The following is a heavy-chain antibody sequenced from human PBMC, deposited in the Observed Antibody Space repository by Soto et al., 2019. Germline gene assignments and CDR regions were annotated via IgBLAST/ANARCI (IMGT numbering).Heavy chain of an antibody. Sequence: GASVKVSCKASGGTFSSYAISWVRQAPGQGLEWMGGIIPIFGTANYAQKFQGRVTITADKSTSTAYMELSSLRSEDTAVYYCARAAVVTAILSASDIWGQGTMVTVSS. J-gene: IGHJ3*02. CDR2: IIPIFGTA. V-gene: IGHV1-69*06. CDR1: GGTFSSYA. D-gene: IGHD2-21*02. CDR3: ARAAVVTAILSASDI.